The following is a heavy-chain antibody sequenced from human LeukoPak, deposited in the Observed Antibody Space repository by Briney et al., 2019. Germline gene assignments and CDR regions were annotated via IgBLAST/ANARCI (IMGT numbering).Heavy chain of an antibody. J-gene: IGHJ4*02. CDR1: GFTFSSYA. CDR3: AKSFSGYPYFDY. V-gene: IGHV3-23*01. D-gene: IGHD3-22*01. CDR2: ISGSGGST. Sequence: SGGSLRLSCAASGFTFSSYAMSWVRQAPGKGLEWVSAISGSGGSTYYADSVKGRFTISRDNSKNTLYLQMNSLRAEDTAVYYCAKSFSGYPYFDYWGQGTLVTVSS.